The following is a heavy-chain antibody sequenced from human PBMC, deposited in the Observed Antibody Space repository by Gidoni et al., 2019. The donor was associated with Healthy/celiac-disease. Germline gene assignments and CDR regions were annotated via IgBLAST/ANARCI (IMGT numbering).Heavy chain of an antibody. J-gene: IGHJ4*02. D-gene: IGHD2-2*01. CDR2: ISYDGSNK. Sequence: QVQLVESGGGVVQPGRSLRLSCAASGFTFSSYGMHWVRQAPGKGLEWVAVISYDGSNKYYADSVKGRFTISRDNSKNTLYLQMNSLRAEDTAVYYCAKEGYQLLTLDYWGQGTLVTVSS. V-gene: IGHV3-30*18. CDR3: AKEGYQLLTLDY. CDR1: GFTFSSYG.